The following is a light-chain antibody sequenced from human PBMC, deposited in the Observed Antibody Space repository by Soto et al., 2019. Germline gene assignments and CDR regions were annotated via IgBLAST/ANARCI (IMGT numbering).Light chain of an antibody. CDR1: QSLSSW. Sequence: DIQMTQSPSTLSASVGDRVTITCRASQSLSSWLAWYQQKPGKAPNLLIYDASSLESGVPARFSGSGSGTEFTLTISSLQPDDSATYYCQQYNSYPWTFGQGTKVEVK. J-gene: IGKJ1*01. CDR2: DAS. V-gene: IGKV1-5*01. CDR3: QQYNSYPWT.